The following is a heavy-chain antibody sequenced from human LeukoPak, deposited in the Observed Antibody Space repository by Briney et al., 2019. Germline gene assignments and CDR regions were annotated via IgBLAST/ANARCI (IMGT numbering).Heavy chain of an antibody. CDR2: MNPNSGNT. CDR3: GRGGGGSRYSSSSFDY. Sequence: ASVKVSCKASGYTFTSYEINWVRQATGQGLEWMGWMNPNSGNTGYAQKFQGRVTMTRNTSISTAYMELSSLRSGDTAVYYCGRGGGGSRYSSSSFDYWGQGTLVTVSS. D-gene: IGHD6-6*01. V-gene: IGHV1-8*01. J-gene: IGHJ4*02. CDR1: GYTFTSYE.